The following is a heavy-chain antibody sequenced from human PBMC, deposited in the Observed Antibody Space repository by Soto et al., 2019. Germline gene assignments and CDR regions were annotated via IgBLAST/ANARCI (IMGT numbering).Heavy chain of an antibody. V-gene: IGHV3-15*01. CDR1: GLTFSNAW. CDR2: IKSKTDGGTT. CDR3: TYYSPFDF. Sequence: EVQLLASGGGLVKPGGSLRLSWAASGLTFSNAWMSWVRQAPGKGLEWVGRIKSKTDGGTTDYAAPVKGRFTISRDESSNTLYLQMNSLKTEETAGYYCTYYSPFDFGGQGTLVTVSS. J-gene: IGHJ4*02. D-gene: IGHD2-21*01.